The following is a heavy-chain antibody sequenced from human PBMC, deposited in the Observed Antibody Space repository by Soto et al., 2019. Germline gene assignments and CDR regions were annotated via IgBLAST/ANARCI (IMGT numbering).Heavy chain of an antibody. D-gene: IGHD1-20*01. CDR3: ARDSKYHRNSYWYCDL. V-gene: IGHV4-4*02. CDR2: IYHTGSA. Sequence: QVQLQESGPGLVKPSGTLSLSCAVSGASLSSTHWWSWVRQPPGKGLEWIGEIYHTGSANYNSSLKSRVAISVDKSKNQFSLNLTSVTAADTAVYYCARDSKYHRNSYWYCDLWGRGTLVTVSS. J-gene: IGHJ2*01. CDR1: GASLSSTHW.